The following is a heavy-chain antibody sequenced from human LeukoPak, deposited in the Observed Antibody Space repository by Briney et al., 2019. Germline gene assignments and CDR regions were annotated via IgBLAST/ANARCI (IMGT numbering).Heavy chain of an antibody. V-gene: IGHV4-61*03. D-gene: IGHD1-20*01. Sequence: SETLSLTCTVSGASVSSSTSYWSWIRQPPGKGLEWIGYIYYSGSTNYNPSLESRVAISMDTSRNHFSLRLRSVTAADTAVYYCARVSLTGTRAFDIWGQGTMVTVSS. CDR1: GASVSSSTSY. CDR3: ARVSLTGTRAFDI. J-gene: IGHJ3*02. CDR2: IYYSGST.